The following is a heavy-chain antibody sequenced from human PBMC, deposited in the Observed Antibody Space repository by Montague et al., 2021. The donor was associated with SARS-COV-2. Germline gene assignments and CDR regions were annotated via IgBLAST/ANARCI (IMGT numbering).Heavy chain of an antibody. J-gene: IGHJ6*02. V-gene: IGHV4-59*01. Sequence: SETLSLTCIGSGGSTNYYYWSWIRQSPGKGLEWIGYMYYSGSTNYNPSLKSRVTMSIDRSKNQFSLKLRSVTAADTAVYYCARVARYCTNGVCQTYYYYGLDVWGQGTTVTVSS. CDR3: ARVARYCTNGVCQTYYYYGLDV. D-gene: IGHD2-8*01. CDR1: GGSTNYYY. CDR2: MYYSGST.